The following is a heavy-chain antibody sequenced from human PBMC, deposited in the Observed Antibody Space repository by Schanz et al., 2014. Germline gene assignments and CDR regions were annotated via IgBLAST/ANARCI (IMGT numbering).Heavy chain of an antibody. CDR3: ARGTPFLCDY. J-gene: IGHJ4*02. V-gene: IGHV3-21*01. Sequence: EVQLVESGGGLVRPGGSLRLSCAASGLLFSYYYMSGVRQAPGKGLEWVSSISSTSTYLYYADSVKGRFTISRDSARNSLYLQMSSLRAEDTAVYYCARGTPFLCDYWGQGTLVTVSS. D-gene: IGHD3-16*01. CDR2: ISSTSTYL. CDR1: GLLFSYYY.